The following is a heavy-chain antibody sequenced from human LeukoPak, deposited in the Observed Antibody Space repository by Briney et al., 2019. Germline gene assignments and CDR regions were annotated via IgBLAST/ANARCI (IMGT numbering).Heavy chain of an antibody. CDR3: AREGRRGRTTVTTLGY. CDR2: INPNSGGT. J-gene: IGHJ4*02. V-gene: IGHV1-2*02. Sequence: GASVKVSCKASGYTFTGYYMHWVRQAPGQGLEWMGWINPNSGGTNYAQKFQGRVTMTRDTSISTAYMELSRLRSDDTAVYYCAREGRRGRTTVTTLGYWGQGTLVTASS. CDR1: GYTFTGYY. D-gene: IGHD4-17*01.